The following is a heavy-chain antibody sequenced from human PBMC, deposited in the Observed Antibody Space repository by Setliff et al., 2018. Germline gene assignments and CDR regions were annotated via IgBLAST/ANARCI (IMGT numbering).Heavy chain of an antibody. J-gene: IGHJ3*02. V-gene: IGHV3-21*01. D-gene: IGHD6-13*01. CDR3: ASAGHSGSWFPFDAFHI. Sequence: GGSLRLSCVASGFTFSSYNMDWVRQAPGKGLEWVSSISRSSTYIYYADSMKGRFTISRDNAKNSLYLQMNSLRAEDTAVYYCASAGHSGSWFPFDAFHIWGQGTMVTVSS. CDR2: ISRSSTYI. CDR1: GFTFSSYN.